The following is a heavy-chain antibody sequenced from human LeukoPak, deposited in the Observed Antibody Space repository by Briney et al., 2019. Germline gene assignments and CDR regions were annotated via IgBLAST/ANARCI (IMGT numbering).Heavy chain of an antibody. CDR2: IFTSEVT. CDR3: ARSDGIVGEEAWFDP. CDR1: GGSISTFY. D-gene: IGHD1-26*01. V-gene: IGHV4-4*09. Sequence: SETLSLTCTVSGGSISTFYWNWIRQPPGKGLEWIGYIFTSEVTIYSPSFRSRVAISVDTSKNQFSLNLCSVTAADTAVYFCARSDGIVGEEAWFDPWGPGTLVTVSS. J-gene: IGHJ5*02.